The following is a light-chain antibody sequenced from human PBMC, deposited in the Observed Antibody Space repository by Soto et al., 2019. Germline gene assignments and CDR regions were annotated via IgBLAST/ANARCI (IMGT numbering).Light chain of an antibody. CDR1: SSDGGGYKY. Sequence: QSALTQPASVSGSPGQSITISCTGTSSDGGGYKYVSWYQQHPDKAPKLMIYVVSNRPSGVSNRFSGYKSGNTASLTISGLQAEDEAVYYCGSYTSSDTPYVFGTGTKLTVL. V-gene: IGLV2-14*01. CDR3: GSYTSSDTPYV. J-gene: IGLJ1*01. CDR2: VVS.